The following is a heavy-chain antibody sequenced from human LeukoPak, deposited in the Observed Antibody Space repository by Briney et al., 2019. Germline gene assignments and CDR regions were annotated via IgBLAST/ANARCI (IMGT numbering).Heavy chain of an antibody. Sequence: PSETLSLTCTVSGGSISSGGYSWTWIRQHSGKGLEWIGYIYYTGSTYYNPSLKSRVTISVDTSKNQFSLKLSSVTAADTAVYYCARDTGAYYDSSGLPTDWGQGTLVTVSS. CDR2: IYYTGST. CDR1: GGSISSGGYS. CDR3: ARDTGAYYDSSGLPTD. D-gene: IGHD3-22*01. J-gene: IGHJ4*02. V-gene: IGHV4-31*03.